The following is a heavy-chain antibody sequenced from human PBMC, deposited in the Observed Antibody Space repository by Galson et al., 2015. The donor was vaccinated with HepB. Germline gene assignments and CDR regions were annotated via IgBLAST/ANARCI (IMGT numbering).Heavy chain of an antibody. CDR3: ARDIRSGSYHYYYYYMDV. D-gene: IGHD1-26*01. Sequence: SLRLSCAASGFTFSNYWMSWVRQAPGKGLEWVANIKQDGSEKYYVDSVKGRFTISRDNAKNSLYLQMNSLRAEDTAVYYCARDIRSGSYHYYYYYMDVWGKGTTVTVSS. CDR2: IKQDGSEK. V-gene: IGHV3-7*01. CDR1: GFTFSNYW. J-gene: IGHJ6*03.